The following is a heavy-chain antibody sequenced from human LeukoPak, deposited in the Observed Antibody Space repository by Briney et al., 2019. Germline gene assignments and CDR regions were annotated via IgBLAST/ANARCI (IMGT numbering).Heavy chain of an antibody. D-gene: IGHD3-16*02. J-gene: IGHJ5*02. CDR1: GGSFSGYY. Sequence: SETLSLTCAVYGGSFSGYYWSWIRQPPGKGLEWIGEINHSGSTYYNPSLKSRVTISVDTSKDQFSLKLSSVTAADTAVYYCARQIATNYDYVWGSYRYGWFDPWGQGTLVTVSS. V-gene: IGHV4-34*01. CDR3: ARQIATNYDYVWGSYRYGWFDP. CDR2: INHSGST.